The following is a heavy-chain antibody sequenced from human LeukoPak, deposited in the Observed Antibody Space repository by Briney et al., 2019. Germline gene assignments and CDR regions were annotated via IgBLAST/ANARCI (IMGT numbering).Heavy chain of an antibody. V-gene: IGHV1-18*04. D-gene: IGHD2-15*01. CDR3: ARDRFILGYCSGGSCPFDY. Sequence: ASVKVSCKASGYTFTSYGISWVRQAPGQGLEWMGWISAYNGNTNYAQKLQGRVTMTTDTSTSTAYMELRSLRSDDTAVYYCARDRFILGYCSGGSCPFDYWGQGTLVTVSP. J-gene: IGHJ4*02. CDR1: GYTFTSYG. CDR2: ISAYNGNT.